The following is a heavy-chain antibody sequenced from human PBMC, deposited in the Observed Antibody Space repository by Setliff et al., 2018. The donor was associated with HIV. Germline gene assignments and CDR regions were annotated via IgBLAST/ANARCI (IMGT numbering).Heavy chain of an antibody. V-gene: IGHV4-4*07. J-gene: IGHJ4*02. CDR2: IYHSGST. CDR1: GGSIRSNY. CDR3: ARDPGGIVATIPDY. D-gene: IGHD5-12*01. Sequence: SETLSLTCTVSGGSIRSNYWSWIRQPAGKGLEWIGSIYHSGSTYYNPSLKSRVTISVDTSKNQFSLKLSSVTAADTAVYYCARDPGGIVATIPDYWGQGTLVTVSS.